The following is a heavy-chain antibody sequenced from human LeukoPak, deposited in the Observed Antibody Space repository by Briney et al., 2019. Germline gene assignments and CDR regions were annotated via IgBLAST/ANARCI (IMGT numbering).Heavy chain of an antibody. CDR1: GFTFSDYY. CDR2: ISSSGMTI. V-gene: IGHV3-11*04. CDR3: ARDQDAGFDY. J-gene: IGHJ4*02. Sequence: GGSRRLSCAASGFTFSDYYMSWIRQAPGKGLEWVAYISSSGMTIYYADSVKGRFTFSRDNAKNSLYMQMNSLRAEDTAVYYCARDQDAGFDYWGQGTLVTVSS.